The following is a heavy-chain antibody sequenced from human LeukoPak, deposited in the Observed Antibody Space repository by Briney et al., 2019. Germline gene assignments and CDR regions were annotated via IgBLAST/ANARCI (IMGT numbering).Heavy chain of an antibody. V-gene: IGHV3-30*03. CDR1: GFTFSTYG. D-gene: IGHD1-14*01. J-gene: IGHJ6*02. CDR3: ARVTTSTKYYSGMDV. Sequence: GGSLRLSCAVSGFTFSTYGIHWVRQTPGKGLEWAALISYDGNSKYYADSVKGRFTISRDNSKNTVYLQMDSLRAEDTAVYYCARVTTSTKYYSGMDVWGQGTTVTVSS. CDR2: ISYDGNSK.